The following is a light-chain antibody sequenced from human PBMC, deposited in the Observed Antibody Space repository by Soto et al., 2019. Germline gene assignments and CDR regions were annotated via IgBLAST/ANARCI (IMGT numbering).Light chain of an antibody. J-gene: IGLJ1*01. CDR1: SSDVGGYNY. Sequence: QSVLTQPASVSGSPGQSIAISCTGTSSDVGGYNYVSWYQQHPGKAPKLIIYEVSNRPSGVSDRFSGSKSDNTASLTISGLQTEDEADYYCSSYTSSYTLYVFGTGTKVTVL. V-gene: IGLV2-14*01. CDR3: SSYTSSYTLYV. CDR2: EVS.